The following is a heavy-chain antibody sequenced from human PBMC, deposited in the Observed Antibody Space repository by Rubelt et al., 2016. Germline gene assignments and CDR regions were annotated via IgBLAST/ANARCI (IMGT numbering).Heavy chain of an antibody. J-gene: IGHJ4*02. D-gene: IGHD1-26*01. Sequence: QVQLVQSGAEVKKPGASVKVSCKASGYTFTSYGISWVRQAPGQGLEWMGWISAYNGNTNCAQKGKGRVTRTTDTSTGTAYVGLRGRRSDDTAVYYCVGGEPADYWGQGTLVTVSS. CDR1: GYTFTSYG. CDR2: ISAYNGNT. CDR3: VGGEPADY. V-gene: IGHV1-18*01.